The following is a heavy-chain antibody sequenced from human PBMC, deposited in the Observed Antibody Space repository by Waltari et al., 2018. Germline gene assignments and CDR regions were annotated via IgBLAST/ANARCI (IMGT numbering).Heavy chain of an antibody. Sequence: EVQLVETGGGLIQPGGSLRLSCAASGFTVSSNYMSWVRQAPGKGRDWVSLINSGDSKYNADSVKGRFTITRDNSNNPLYLQMNSLRAEDTAVYYCARYSSGLDYWGQGTLVTVSS. CDR2: INSGDSK. V-gene: IGHV3-53*02. CDR1: GFTVSSNY. D-gene: IGHD6-19*01. J-gene: IGHJ4*02. CDR3: ARYSSGLDY.